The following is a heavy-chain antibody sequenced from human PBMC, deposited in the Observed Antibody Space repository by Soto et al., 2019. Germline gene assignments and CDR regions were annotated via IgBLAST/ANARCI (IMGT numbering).Heavy chain of an antibody. D-gene: IGHD1-26*01. V-gene: IGHV1-2*02. Sequence: QVHLVQSGPEVKRPGASVQVSCKTSGYTFTDYYLHWVRQAPGQGLEWMGWVNSKSGGTNYAQKFQGRVSMTRDTSLNTAYMDLNSLSSDDTAVYYCARVPRPTGYSGKWFDFDYWGLGTLVTVSS. J-gene: IGHJ4*02. CDR1: GYTFTDYY. CDR2: VNSKSGGT. CDR3: ARVPRPTGYSGKWFDFDY.